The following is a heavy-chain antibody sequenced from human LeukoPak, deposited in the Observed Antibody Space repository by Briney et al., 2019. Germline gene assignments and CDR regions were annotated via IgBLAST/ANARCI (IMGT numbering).Heavy chain of an antibody. D-gene: IGHD3-22*01. CDR3: ARIRGATMIVSYFDY. CDR1: GIPFSGYS. CDR2: LSHDASRE. Sequence: PGGSLRLSCAASGIPFSGYSMYWARQAPGKGLEWVAVLSHDASREYYADSVKGRFTISRDNSKNTLYLQMNSLRAEDTAVYYCARIRGATMIVSYFDYWGRGTLVTVSS. V-gene: IGHV3-30-3*01. J-gene: IGHJ4*02.